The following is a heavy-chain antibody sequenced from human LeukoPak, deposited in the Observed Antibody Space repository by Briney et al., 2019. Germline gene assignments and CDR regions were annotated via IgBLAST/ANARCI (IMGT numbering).Heavy chain of an antibody. CDR2: SSGGGGST. V-gene: IGHV3-23*01. J-gene: IGHJ4*02. CDR1: GFTFSSYA. D-gene: IGHD1-7*01. Sequence: GGSLRLSCAASGFTFSSYAMSWVRQAPGKGLEWVSSSSGGGGSTYYADSVKGQFTISRDNSENTLYLQMNSLRAEDTAVYYCAKDHGETWNYVPFDYWGQGTMVTVSS. CDR3: AKDHGETWNYVPFDY.